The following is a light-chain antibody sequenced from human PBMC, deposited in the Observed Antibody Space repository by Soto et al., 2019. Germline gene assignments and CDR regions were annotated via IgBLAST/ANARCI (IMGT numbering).Light chain of an antibody. J-gene: IGKJ5*01. CDR3: QQYDASPVT. CDR2: GAT. Sequence: ETVMTQSPATLSVSPGERATLSCRASQSVSSNLAWYQQKPGQAPRLLVYGATSRATGIPDRFSGSGSGTDFSLTVSRLEPEDFAVYYCQQYDASPVTFGQGTRLEIK. CDR1: QSVSSN. V-gene: IGKV3-20*01.